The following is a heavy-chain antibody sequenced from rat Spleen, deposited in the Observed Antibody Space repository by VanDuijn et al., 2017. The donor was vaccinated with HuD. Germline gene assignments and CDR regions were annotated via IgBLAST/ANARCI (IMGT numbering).Heavy chain of an antibody. J-gene: IGHJ2*01. CDR3: TTGDGYNSVCLY. CDR1: GFTFSTYG. Sequence: EVQLVESGGGLVQPGRSMKLSCAASGFTFSTYGMAWVRQAPKKGLEWVATIIYDGSSTYYRDSVKGRFTISRDNAKSTLYLQMDSLRSEDTATYYCTTGDGYNSVCLYWGQGVMVTVSS. D-gene: IGHD1-9*01. V-gene: IGHV5-7*01. CDR2: IIYDGSST.